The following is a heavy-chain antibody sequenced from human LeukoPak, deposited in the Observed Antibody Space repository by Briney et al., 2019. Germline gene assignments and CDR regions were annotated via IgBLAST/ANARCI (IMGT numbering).Heavy chain of an antibody. V-gene: IGHV4-59*01. CDR1: GDSFSDYY. J-gene: IGHJ5*02. CDR2: IYFRGST. Sequence: SETLSLTCSFSGDSFSDYYWTWIRRPPGGRLEWIGHIYFRGSTKYNPSLKNRVTISVDTSKNQVYLTLTSVTAADTAVYYCASAMRWTSGPVELGWFDRWGQGTLVTVSS. CDR3: ASAMRWTSGPVELGWFDR. D-gene: IGHD1-1*01.